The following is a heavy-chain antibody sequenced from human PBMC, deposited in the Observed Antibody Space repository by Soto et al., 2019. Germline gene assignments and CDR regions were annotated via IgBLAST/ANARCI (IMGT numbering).Heavy chain of an antibody. V-gene: IGHV3-15*01. CDR3: TTSYYFWSVYSWAPFDY. D-gene: IGHD3-3*01. CDR1: GFTFSNAW. J-gene: IGHJ4*02. Sequence: EVQLVESGGGLVKPGGSLRLSCAASGFTFSNAWMSWVRQAPGKGLEWVGRIKSKTDGGTTDYAAPVKGRFTISRDDSKNTLYLQMNSLKTADTAVYYCTTSYYFWSVYSWAPFDYWGQGTLVTVSS. CDR2: IKSKTDGGTT.